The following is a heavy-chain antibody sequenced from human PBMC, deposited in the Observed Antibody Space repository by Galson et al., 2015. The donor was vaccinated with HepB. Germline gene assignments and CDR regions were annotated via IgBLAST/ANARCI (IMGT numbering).Heavy chain of an antibody. Sequence: ETLSLTCSVSGASVSSGNYYWHWMRQPPGKGLEWIAYISYSGTTDYNPSLKSRVTISVDTSKNQFSLKVNSMTAADTAVYFCSTGHNWGQGTLVTVSS. CDR1: GASVSSGNYY. V-gene: IGHV4-61*01. CDR3: STGHN. J-gene: IGHJ4*02. CDR2: ISYSGTT.